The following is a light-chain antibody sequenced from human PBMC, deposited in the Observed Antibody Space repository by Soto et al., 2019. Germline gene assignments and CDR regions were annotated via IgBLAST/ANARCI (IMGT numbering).Light chain of an antibody. CDR3: QQSYSTPPTT. CDR2: ATS. V-gene: IGKV1-39*01. CDR1: QSISSY. J-gene: IGKJ5*01. Sequence: DIQLTQSPSPLSASVGDRVTITCRASQSISSYLNWYQQRPGKAPNLLIYATSSLRTGVPSRFRGSRSGADFTLTISNLQPEDFATYYCQQSYSTPPTTFGQGTRLDIK.